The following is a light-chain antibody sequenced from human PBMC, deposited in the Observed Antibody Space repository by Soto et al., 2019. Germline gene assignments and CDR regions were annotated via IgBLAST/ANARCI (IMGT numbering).Light chain of an antibody. J-gene: IGKJ2*02. CDR3: XHYDNLLRCT. CDR2: DVS. CDR1: QDIRNQ. V-gene: IGKV1-33*01. Sequence: DIQMTQSPSSLSASVGDRVTIPCQASQDIRNQLNWYHQRPGKAPKLLIYDVSNLEKGVPSRFSGSGSGTDFTLTISSLQPEDFATYXCXHYDNLLRCTFGQGTKVDIK.